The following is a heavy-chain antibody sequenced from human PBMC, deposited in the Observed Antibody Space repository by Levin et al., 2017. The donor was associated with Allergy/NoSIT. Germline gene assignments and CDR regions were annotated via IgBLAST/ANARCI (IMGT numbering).Heavy chain of an antibody. CDR3: ARDSKEGSGWYYY. V-gene: IGHV1-18*01. CDR1: GYTFTNYG. J-gene: IGHJ4*02. Sequence: GESLKISCKASGYTFTNYGFSWVRQAPGQGLEWMGWISAYNGNTHYAQKFQGRVTMTTDTSTSTAYMELRSLRSDDTAVYSCARDSKEGSGWYYYWGQGTLVTVSS. CDR2: ISAYNGNT. D-gene: IGHD6-19*01.